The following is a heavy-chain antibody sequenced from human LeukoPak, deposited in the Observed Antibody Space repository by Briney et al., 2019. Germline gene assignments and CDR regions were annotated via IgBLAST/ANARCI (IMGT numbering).Heavy chain of an antibody. J-gene: IGHJ4*02. CDR1: GFTFSSYS. CDR3: ARGAVAVHYYFDY. D-gene: IGHD6-19*01. V-gene: IGHV3-48*01. CDR2: ISSSSITI. Sequence: GGSLRLSCAASGFTFSSYSMNWVRPAPGKGLEWGSYISSSSITIYYADSVKGRFTISRDNVKNSLYLQMSSPRAEDTAVYYCARGAVAVHYYFDYWGQGTLVTVSS.